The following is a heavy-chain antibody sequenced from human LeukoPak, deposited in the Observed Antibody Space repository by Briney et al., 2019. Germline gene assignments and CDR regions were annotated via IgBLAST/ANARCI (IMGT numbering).Heavy chain of an antibody. J-gene: IGHJ3*01. D-gene: IGHD2-15*01. Sequence: AGSLRLSCAASGFTFSSYGMNWVRQAPGKGLEWVGFIRYDGSNKYYADSVKGRFTISGDNSKNTQYLQMNSLRAEDTAVYYCAKARTLGYCSGGSCVHDAFDFWGQGTMVTVSS. CDR2: IRYDGSNK. CDR1: GFTFSSYG. CDR3: AKARTLGYCSGGSCVHDAFDF. V-gene: IGHV3-30*02.